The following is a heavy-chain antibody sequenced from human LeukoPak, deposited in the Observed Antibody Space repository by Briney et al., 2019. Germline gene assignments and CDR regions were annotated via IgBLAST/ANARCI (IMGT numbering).Heavy chain of an antibody. Sequence: VASVKVSWKASGYTFTSYDINWVRQATGQGLEWMGWMNPNSGNTGYAQKFQGRVTMTRYTYISTAYMELSSLRSEDTAVYYCARGYSSSWYRLMDFQHWGQGTLVTVSS. J-gene: IGHJ1*01. D-gene: IGHD6-13*01. CDR3: ARGYSSSWYRLMDFQH. CDR1: GYTFTSYD. V-gene: IGHV1-8*01. CDR2: MNPNSGNT.